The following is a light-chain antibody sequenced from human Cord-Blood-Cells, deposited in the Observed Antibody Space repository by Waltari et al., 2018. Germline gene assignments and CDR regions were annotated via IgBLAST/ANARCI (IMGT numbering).Light chain of an antibody. Sequence: DFQMTQYPLSLPAPVGDRVTMTCQASQDISNYLNCYQQKPGKAPKLLIYDASNLETGVPSRFSGSGSGTDFTVAISSLQPEDIATYYCQQYDNRPMYTFGQGTKLEIK. V-gene: IGKV1-33*01. CDR3: QQYDNRPMYT. J-gene: IGKJ2*01. CDR1: QDISNY. CDR2: DAS.